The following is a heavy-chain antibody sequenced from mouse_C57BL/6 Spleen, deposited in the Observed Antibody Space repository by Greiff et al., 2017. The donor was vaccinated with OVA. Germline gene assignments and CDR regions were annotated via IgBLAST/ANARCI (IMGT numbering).Heavy chain of an antibody. D-gene: IGHD3-2*02. J-gene: IGHJ2*01. Sequence: QVQLQQSGPELVKPGASVKISCKASGYAFSSSWMNWVKQRPGKGLEWIGRIYPGDGDTNYNGKFKGKATLTADKSSSTAYMQLSSLTSEDSAVYFCARSGPGYWGQGTTLTVSS. V-gene: IGHV1-82*01. CDR1: GYAFSSSW. CDR3: ARSGPGY. CDR2: IYPGDGDT.